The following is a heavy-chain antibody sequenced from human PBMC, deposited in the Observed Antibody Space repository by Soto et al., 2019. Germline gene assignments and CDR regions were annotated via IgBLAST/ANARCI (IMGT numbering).Heavy chain of an antibody. CDR2: ISAYNGNT. CDR1: GYTFTSYG. CDR3: ARVGRYYDILTGPILFDY. V-gene: IGHV1-18*04. D-gene: IGHD3-9*01. J-gene: IGHJ4*02. Sequence: ASVKVSCKASGYTFTSYGISWVRQDPGQGLEWMGWISAYNGNTNYAQKPQGRGTMTTDMSTSTAYMELRSLRSDDTAVYSCARVGRYYDILTGPILFDYWGQGTLVTVSS.